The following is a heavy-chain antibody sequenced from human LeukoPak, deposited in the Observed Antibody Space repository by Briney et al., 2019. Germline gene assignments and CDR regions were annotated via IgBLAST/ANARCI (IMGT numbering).Heavy chain of an antibody. CDR1: GGSISSGGYY. CDR3: ARPVVPAAPYAFDI. D-gene: IGHD2-2*01. J-gene: IGHJ3*02. V-gene: IGHV4-30-2*03. Sequence: SETLSLTCTVSGGSISSGGYYWSWIRQPPGKGLEWIGYIYHSGSTYYNPSLKSRVTVSVDTSKNQFSLKLSSVTAADTAVYYCARPVVPAAPYAFDIWGQGTMVTVSS. CDR2: IYHSGST.